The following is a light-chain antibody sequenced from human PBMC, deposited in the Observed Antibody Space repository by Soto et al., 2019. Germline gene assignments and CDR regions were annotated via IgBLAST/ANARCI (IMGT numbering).Light chain of an antibody. V-gene: IGLV4-69*01. J-gene: IGLJ2*01. CDR1: SGHSSYA. Sequence: QPVLTQSPSASASLGASVKLTCTLSSGHSSYAIAWHQQQPETGPRYLMKLNSDGSHNKGDGIPDRFSGSSSGAERYLTISSLQSEDEADYYCQTWDTGVSVVFGGGTKVTVL. CDR3: QTWDTGVSVV. CDR2: LNSDGSH.